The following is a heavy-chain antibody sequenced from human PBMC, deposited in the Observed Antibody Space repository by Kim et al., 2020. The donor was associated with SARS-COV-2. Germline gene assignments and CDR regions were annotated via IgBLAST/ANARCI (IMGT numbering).Heavy chain of an antibody. CDR3: ARGETPQFGNWNDVRFNP. J-gene: IGHJ5*02. Sequence: KSRVTISVDTSKNQFSLKLSSVTAADTAVYYCARGETPQFGNWNDVRFNPWGQGTLVTVSS. D-gene: IGHD1-20*01. V-gene: IGHV4-59*09.